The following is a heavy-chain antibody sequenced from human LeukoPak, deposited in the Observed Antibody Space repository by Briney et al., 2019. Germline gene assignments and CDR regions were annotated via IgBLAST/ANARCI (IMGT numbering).Heavy chain of an antibody. J-gene: IGHJ3*02. Sequence: GESLKISCKGSGYSFTSYWIGWVRQMPGKGLEWMGIIYPGDSDTRYSPSFQGQVTISADKSISTAYLQWSSLKASDTAMYYCARHPNYYDSSGYYYVSAFDIWGQGTMVTVSS. V-gene: IGHV5-51*01. CDR2: IYPGDSDT. CDR1: GYSFTSYW. D-gene: IGHD3-22*01. CDR3: ARHPNYYDSSGYYYVSAFDI.